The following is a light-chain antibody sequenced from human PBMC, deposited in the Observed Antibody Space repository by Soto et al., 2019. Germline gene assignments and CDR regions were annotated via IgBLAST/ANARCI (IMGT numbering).Light chain of an antibody. J-gene: IGKJ4*01. CDR2: DAS. CDR3: QQLNSYLALT. V-gene: IGKV1-9*01. Sequence: IQLIQSPSSLSASVGDRVTITCRASQGISSYLAWYQQKPGKAPKLLIFDASTLQSGVPSRFSGSGSGTDFTLTISSLQPEDFATYYCQQLNSYLALTFGGGTKVDIK. CDR1: QGISSY.